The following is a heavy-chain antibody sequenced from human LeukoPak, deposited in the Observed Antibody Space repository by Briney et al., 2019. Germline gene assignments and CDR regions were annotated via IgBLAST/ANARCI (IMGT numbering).Heavy chain of an antibody. D-gene: IGHD5-12*01. J-gene: IGHJ6*02. CDR1: GVSFGDFA. V-gene: IGHV3-49*04. CDR2: IRIKAYGGTT. Sequence: PGGSLRLSCTASGVSFGDFAMTWVRQAPGKGLEWVSFIRIKAYGGTTEYAASVKGRFTISRDDSKSITYLQMNSLQSEDTAVYYCTRDPGGYDYDVWGQGTTVTVFS. CDR3: TRDPGGYDYDV.